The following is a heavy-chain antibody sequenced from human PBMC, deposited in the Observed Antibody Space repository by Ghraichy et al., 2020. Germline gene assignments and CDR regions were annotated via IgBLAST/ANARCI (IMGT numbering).Heavy chain of an antibody. CDR1: GDSISSGSYY. V-gene: IGHV4-39*07. CDR2: IYYSGST. Sequence: SETLSLTCSVSGDSISSGSYYWGWVRQPPGKGLERIGSIYYSGSTYFKPSLKSRVTISLDTSENHFSLRLRSVTAADTAVYYCASSTNRNKFVFDIWGQGTMVTVSS. D-gene: IGHD2-2*01. CDR3: ASSTNRNKFVFDI. J-gene: IGHJ3*02.